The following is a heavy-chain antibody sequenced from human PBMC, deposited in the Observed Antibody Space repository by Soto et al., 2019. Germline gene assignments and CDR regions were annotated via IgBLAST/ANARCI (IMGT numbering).Heavy chain of an antibody. D-gene: IGHD3-3*01. V-gene: IGHV3-7*01. J-gene: IGHJ4*02. CDR1: GFTFSSYW. CDR3: ARDRWASVFWSGLSSLDY. CDR2: IKQDGSEK. Sequence: EVQLVESGGGLVQPGGSLRLSCAASGFTFSSYWMSWVRQAPGKGLEWVANIKQDGSEKYYVDSVKGRFTISRDNAKNSLYLKMTSLRAEDTAVYYCARDRWASVFWSGLSSLDYWGQGTLVTVSS.